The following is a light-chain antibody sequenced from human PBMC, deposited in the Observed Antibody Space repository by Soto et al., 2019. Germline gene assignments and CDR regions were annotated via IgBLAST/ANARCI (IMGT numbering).Light chain of an antibody. CDR1: QSVSSSR. CDR3: QQYGCSPIT. Sequence: EIVLTQSPGTLSVSPGERATLSCRTSQSVSSSRLGWYQQKPGQAPRLLIYDASGRVTDSPDRFSGSGSGTDFTLTIRRLEPEDFAVYYYQQYGCSPITFGQGTRLQIK. J-gene: IGKJ5*01. V-gene: IGKV3-20*01. CDR2: DAS.